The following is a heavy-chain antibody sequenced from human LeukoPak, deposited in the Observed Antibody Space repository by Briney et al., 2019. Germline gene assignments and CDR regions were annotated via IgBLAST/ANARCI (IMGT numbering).Heavy chain of an antibody. J-gene: IGHJ4*02. CDR2: IIPILGIA. CDR3: ARSYYYDSSGYFDY. CDR1: GGTFSSYT. D-gene: IGHD3-22*01. V-gene: IGHV1-69*02. Sequence: SVKVSCKASGGTFSSYTISWVRQAPGQGLEWMGRIIPILGIANYARKFQGRVTITADKSTSTAYMELSSLRSEDTAVYYCARSYYYDSSGYFDYWGQGTLVTVSS.